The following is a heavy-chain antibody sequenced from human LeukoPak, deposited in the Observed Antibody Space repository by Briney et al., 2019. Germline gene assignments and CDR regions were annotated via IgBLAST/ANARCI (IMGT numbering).Heavy chain of an antibody. D-gene: IGHD1-1*01. CDR2: ISAYNGNT. CDR1: GYTFTSYD. CDR3: ARRRLERLAYYYYYYMDV. V-gene: IGHV1-18*01. Sequence: ASVKVSCKASGYTFTSYDINWVRQATGQGLEWMGWISAYNGNTNYAQKLQGRVTMTTDTSTSTAYMELRSLRSDDTAVYYCARRRLERLAYYYYYYMDVWGKGTTVTVSS. J-gene: IGHJ6*03.